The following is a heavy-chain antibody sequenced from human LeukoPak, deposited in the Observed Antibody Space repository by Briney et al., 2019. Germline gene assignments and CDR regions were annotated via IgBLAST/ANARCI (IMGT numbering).Heavy chain of an antibody. V-gene: IGHV3-21*01. CDR1: GFTFSSYS. CDR3: ARDDDSSGYWFFGRNHDAFDI. Sequence: PGGSLRLSCAASGFTFSSYSMNWVRQAPGKGLEWVSSISSSSSYIYYADSVKGRFTVSRDNAKNSLYLQMNSLRAEDTAVYYCARDDDSSGYWFFGRNHDAFDIWGQGTMVTVSS. J-gene: IGHJ3*02. D-gene: IGHD3-22*01. CDR2: ISSSSSYI.